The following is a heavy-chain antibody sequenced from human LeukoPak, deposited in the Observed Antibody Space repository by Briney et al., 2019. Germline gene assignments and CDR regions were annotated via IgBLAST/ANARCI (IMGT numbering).Heavy chain of an antibody. CDR2: ISAYNGNT. J-gene: IGHJ3*02. D-gene: IGHD3-22*01. CDR1: GYTFTSYG. Sequence: ASVKVSCKASGYTFTSYGISWVRQAPGQGLEWMGWISAYNGNTNYAQKLQGRVTMTTDTSTSTAYMELRSLRSDDTAVYYCARDRGGRGYYNSSGYYRDAFEIWGQGTMVTVSS. CDR3: ARDRGGRGYYNSSGYYRDAFEI. V-gene: IGHV1-18*01.